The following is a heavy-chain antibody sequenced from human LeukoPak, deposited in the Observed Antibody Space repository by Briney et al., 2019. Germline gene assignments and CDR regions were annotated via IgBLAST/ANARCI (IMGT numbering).Heavy chain of an antibody. Sequence: SETLSLTCAVYGGSFSGYYWSWIRQPAGKGLEWIGRIYTSGSTNYNPSLKSRVTISLDTSKNQISLNLSSVTAADTAVYYCARDPYYYDSSGYAWGQGTLVTVSS. J-gene: IGHJ5*02. CDR1: GGSFSGYY. V-gene: IGHV4-4*07. CDR2: IYTSGST. D-gene: IGHD3-22*01. CDR3: ARDPYYYDSSGYA.